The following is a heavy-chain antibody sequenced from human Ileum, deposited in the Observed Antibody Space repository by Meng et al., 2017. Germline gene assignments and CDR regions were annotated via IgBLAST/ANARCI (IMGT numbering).Heavy chain of an antibody. D-gene: IGHD2-21*01. J-gene: IGHJ5*02. V-gene: IGHV3-74*01. CDR1: GFTFSNYW. CDR3: ARDCCTVPYDL. Sequence: GESLKISCAASGFTFSNYWMHLVRRAPGQGLEWVSHLTSDGSSTSYADSVKGRFTISRDNAKNTLYLEMNSLRAEDTAVYYCARDCCTVPYDLWGQGTLVTVSS. CDR2: LTSDGSST.